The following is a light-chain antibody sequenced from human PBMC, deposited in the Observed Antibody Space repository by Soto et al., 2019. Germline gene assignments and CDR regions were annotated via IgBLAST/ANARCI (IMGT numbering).Light chain of an antibody. Sequence: QSVLTRQPSVSGAPGQRVTISCTGSSSNIGAGYDVHWYQQLPGTAPKLLIYGNSNRPSGVPDRFSGSKSGTSASLAITGLQAEDEADYYCQSYDSSLSGYVVFGAGTKVTVL. J-gene: IGLJ2*01. V-gene: IGLV1-40*01. CDR2: GNS. CDR1: SSNIGAGYD. CDR3: QSYDSSLSGYVV.